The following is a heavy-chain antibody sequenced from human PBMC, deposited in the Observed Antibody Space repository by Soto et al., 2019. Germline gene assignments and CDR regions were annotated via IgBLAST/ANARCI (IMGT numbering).Heavy chain of an antibody. J-gene: IGHJ4*02. Sequence: QVHLVESVGGVVQPGRSLRLSCAASGFSFSTYGMHWVRQAPGNWLEWVAFISNDGSNKYYADSVKGRFTIYRDNSKNTLYLQMNRLRAEDTAVYYCANGFGNYWAFDYWGQGTLVTVSS. CDR1: GFSFSTYG. V-gene: IGHV3-30*18. CDR3: ANGFGNYWAFDY. D-gene: IGHD1-26*01. CDR2: ISNDGSNK.